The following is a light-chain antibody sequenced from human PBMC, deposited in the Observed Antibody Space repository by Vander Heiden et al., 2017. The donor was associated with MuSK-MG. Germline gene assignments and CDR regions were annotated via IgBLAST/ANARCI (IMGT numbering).Light chain of an antibody. J-gene: IGKJ2*01. CDR2: WAS. CDR1: QSVLYSSNNKNY. V-gene: IGKV4-1*01. Sequence: DIVMTQSPDSLAVSLGERATINCKSSQSVLYSSNNKNYLAWYQHKPGQPPKLLIYWASTRESGVPDRFSGSGSGTDFTLTISSLQAEDVAVYYCHQYNSIPYTFGQGTKLEIK. CDR3: HQYNSIPYT.